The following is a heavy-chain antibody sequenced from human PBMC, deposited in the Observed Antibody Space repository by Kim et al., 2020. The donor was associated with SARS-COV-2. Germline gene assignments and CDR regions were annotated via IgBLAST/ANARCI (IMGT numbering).Heavy chain of an antibody. Sequence: ASVKVSCKASGYIFTSYYIHWVRQAPGQGLEWMAIINPSGGSTSYAQKFQGRVTLTRDRSTSTVYMELTSLRSEDTAVYYCARDGDSIAVGLDYWGQGTLVTVS. J-gene: IGHJ4*02. CDR2: INPSGGST. CDR3: ARDGDSIAVGLDY. CDR1: GYIFTSYY. D-gene: IGHD2-21*01. V-gene: IGHV1-46*01.